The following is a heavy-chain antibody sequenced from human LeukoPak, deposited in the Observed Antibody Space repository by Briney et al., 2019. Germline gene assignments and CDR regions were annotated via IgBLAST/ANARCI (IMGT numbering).Heavy chain of an antibody. V-gene: IGHV3-23*01. J-gene: IGHJ4*02. D-gene: IGHD3-9*01. Sequence: GGSLRLSCAASGFTFSSCAMSWVRQAPGKGLEWVSAIVGSGSSTYYADSVKGRFTISRDNSKNTLYLQMNSLRAEDTAVYYCGDILTGLDYWGQGTLVTVSS. CDR2: IVGSGSST. CDR3: GDILTGLDY. CDR1: GFTFSSCA.